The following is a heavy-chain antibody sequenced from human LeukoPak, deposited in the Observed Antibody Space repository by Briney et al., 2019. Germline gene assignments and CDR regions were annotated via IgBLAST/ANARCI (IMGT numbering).Heavy chain of an antibody. Sequence: GGSLRLSCAASGFTFSSYGMHWVRQAPGKGLEWVACIRHDGSNKYYADSVKGRFTISRDNSKNTLYLQMNSLRAEDTAVYYCARILSDSSGSREVDYWGQGTLVTVSS. CDR3: ARILSDSSGSREVDY. V-gene: IGHV3-30*02. D-gene: IGHD3-22*01. CDR1: GFTFSSYG. J-gene: IGHJ4*02. CDR2: IRHDGSNK.